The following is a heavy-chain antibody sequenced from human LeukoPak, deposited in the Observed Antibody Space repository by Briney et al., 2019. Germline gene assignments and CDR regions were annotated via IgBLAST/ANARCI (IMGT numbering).Heavy chain of an antibody. Sequence: ASVKVSCKASGYTFTSYDINWVRQATGQGLEWMGWMNPNSGNTGYAQKFQGRVTMSRNTSISTAYMELSSLRSEDTAVYYRARVSYSGSGWYGGYWGQGTLVTVSS. CDR3: ARVSYSGSGWYGGY. V-gene: IGHV1-8*01. J-gene: IGHJ4*02. CDR2: MNPNSGNT. CDR1: GYTFTSYD. D-gene: IGHD6-19*01.